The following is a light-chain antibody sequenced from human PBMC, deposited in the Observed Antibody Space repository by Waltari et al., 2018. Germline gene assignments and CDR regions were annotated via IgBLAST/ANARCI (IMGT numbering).Light chain of an antibody. Sequence: EIVLTQSPGTLSLSPGETPTLSCRASQSVTSNYLAWYQQKPGQAPRLLISGASSSATGIPDRCSGSGSGIDVTLTISRLETEDFAVYHCQQYGSAPWTFGQGTKVEIK. CDR2: GAS. CDR1: QSVTSNY. CDR3: QQYGSAPWT. V-gene: IGKV3-20*01. J-gene: IGKJ1*01.